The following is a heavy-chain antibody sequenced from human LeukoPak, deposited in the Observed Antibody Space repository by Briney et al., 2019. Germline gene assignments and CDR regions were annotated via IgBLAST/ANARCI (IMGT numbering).Heavy chain of an antibody. CDR3: AKLRQAFSSGWYVRWFDP. V-gene: IGHV3-23*01. Sequence: GGSLRLSCAASGFTFSSYAMGWVRQAPGKGLEWVSAISGSGGSTYYADSVKGRFTISRDNSKNTLYLQMNSLRAEDTAVYYCAKLRQAFSSGWYVRWFDPWGQGTLVTVSS. J-gene: IGHJ5*02. D-gene: IGHD6-19*01. CDR1: GFTFSSYA. CDR2: ISGSGGST.